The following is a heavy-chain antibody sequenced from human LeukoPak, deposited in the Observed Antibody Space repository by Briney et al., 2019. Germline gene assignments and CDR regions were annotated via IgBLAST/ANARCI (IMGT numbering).Heavy chain of an antibody. J-gene: IGHJ6*02. CDR3: ASDRIYCSSTSCPPDGMDV. Sequence: GGSLRLSCAASGFTFSRYSMNWVRQAPGKGLEWVSYISSSSSTIYYADSVKGRFTISRDNAKNSLYLQMNSLRAEDTAVYYCASDRIYCSSTSCPPDGMDVWGQGTTVTVSS. V-gene: IGHV3-48*01. CDR1: GFTFSRYS. CDR2: ISSSSSTI. D-gene: IGHD2-2*01.